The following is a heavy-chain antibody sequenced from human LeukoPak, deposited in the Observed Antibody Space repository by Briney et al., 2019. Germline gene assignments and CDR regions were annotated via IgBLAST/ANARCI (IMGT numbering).Heavy chain of an antibody. CDR3: ARDPGYGGY. V-gene: IGHV1-69*04. CDR1: GGTFSSYA. Sequence: SVKVSYKASGGTFSSYAISWVRQAPGQGLEWMGRIIPILGIANYAQKFQGRVTITADKSTSTAYMELSSLRSEDTAVYYCARDPGYGGYWGQGTLVTVSS. J-gene: IGHJ4*02. D-gene: IGHD5-18*01. CDR2: IIPILGIA.